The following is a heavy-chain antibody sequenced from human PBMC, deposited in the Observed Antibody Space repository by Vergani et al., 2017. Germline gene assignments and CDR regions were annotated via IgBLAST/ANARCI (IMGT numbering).Heavy chain of an antibody. CDR1: GDSISGYY. Sequence: QVQLQESGPGLVKPSETLSLTCTVSGDSISGYYWTWIRLPPGKRLEWIGFIYYSGSSGSNNYNPSLKSRVTMSVDTFKSQFSLTLSSVTAAETAVDYCARVLVLTGPFDYWGQGILVTVSS. J-gene: IGHJ4*02. CDR3: ARVLVLTGPFDY. V-gene: IGHV4-59*01. CDR2: IYYSGSSGSN. D-gene: IGHD7-27*01.